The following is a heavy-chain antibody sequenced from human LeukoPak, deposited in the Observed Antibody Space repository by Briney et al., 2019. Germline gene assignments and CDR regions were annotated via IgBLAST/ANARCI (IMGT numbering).Heavy chain of an antibody. D-gene: IGHD3-10*01. V-gene: IGHV3-30-3*01. Sequence: GRSLRLSCAASGFTFSSYAMHWVRQAPGKGLEWVAVISYDGSNKYYADSVKGRFTISRDTAKNALYLQMNSLRPEDSAVYYCTRDNTYGSGTKDWGQGTLVTVSS. CDR2: ISYDGSNK. J-gene: IGHJ4*02. CDR1: GFTFSSYA. CDR3: TRDNTYGSGTKD.